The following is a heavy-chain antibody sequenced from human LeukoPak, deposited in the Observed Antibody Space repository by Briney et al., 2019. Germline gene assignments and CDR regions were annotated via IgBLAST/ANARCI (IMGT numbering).Heavy chain of an antibody. CDR1: GYTFTSYD. CDR2: MNPNSGNT. V-gene: IGHV1-8*01. D-gene: IGHD2-2*01. CDR3: ARARSTSYNWFDP. J-gene: IGHJ5*02. Sequence: ASVKVSCKASGYTFTSYDINWVRQATGQGLEWLGWMNPNSGNTGYAQKFQGRVTITTDESTSTAYMELSSLRSEDTAVYYCARARSTSYNWFDPWGQGTLVTVSS.